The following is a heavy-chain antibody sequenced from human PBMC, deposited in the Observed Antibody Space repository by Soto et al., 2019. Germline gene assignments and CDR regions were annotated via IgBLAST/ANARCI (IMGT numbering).Heavy chain of an antibody. CDR1: GGSISSYY. Sequence: SETLSLTCTVSGGSISSYYWSWIRQPPGKGLEWIGYIYYSGSTNYNPSLKSRVTISVDTSKNQFSLKLSSVTAADTAVYYCARHEKYCTNGVCSKPSYYYYYMDVWGKGTTVTVSS. D-gene: IGHD2-8*01. CDR3: ARHEKYCTNGVCSKPSYYYYYMDV. J-gene: IGHJ6*03. V-gene: IGHV4-59*08. CDR2: IYYSGST.